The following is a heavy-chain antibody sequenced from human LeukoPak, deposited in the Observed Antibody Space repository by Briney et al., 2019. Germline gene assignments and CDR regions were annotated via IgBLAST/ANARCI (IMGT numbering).Heavy chain of an antibody. CDR2: ISSSGSTI. CDR3: ARHCRTRPVENWFDP. D-gene: IGHD6-19*01. CDR1: RFTFSDYY. Sequence: GGSLRLSCAASRFTFSDYYMSWIRQAPGKGLEWVSYISSSGSTIYYADSVKGRFTISRDNAKNSLYLQMNSLRAEDTAVYYCARHCRTRPVENWFDPWGQGTLVTVSS. V-gene: IGHV3-11*01. J-gene: IGHJ5*02.